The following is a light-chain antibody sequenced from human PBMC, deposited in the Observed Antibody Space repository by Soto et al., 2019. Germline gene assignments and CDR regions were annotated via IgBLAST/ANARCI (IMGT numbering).Light chain of an antibody. CDR1: QSVSSSS. CDR2: GAS. V-gene: IGKV3-20*01. CDR3: QLYCASPKYT. J-gene: IGKJ2*01. Sequence: EIDLTQSPGTLSLSPGHRATLSCRASQSVSSSSLAWYQQRPGQAPRLLIYGASRRATGIPDRCSGSGSGTDVSLTTIRLEPEDFAVYYCQLYCASPKYTFGQGTKLEIK.